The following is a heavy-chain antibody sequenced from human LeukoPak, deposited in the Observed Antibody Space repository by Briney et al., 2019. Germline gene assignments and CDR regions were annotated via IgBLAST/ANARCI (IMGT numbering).Heavy chain of an antibody. CDR3: ARSITIFGVVISSWFDP. J-gene: IGHJ5*02. V-gene: IGHV4-4*07. CDR1: GGSISSYY. CDR2: IYTSGST. Sequence: PSETLSPTCTVSGGSISSYYWSWIRQPAGKGLEWIGRIYTSGSTNYNPSLKSRVTMSVDTSKNQFSLKLSSVTAADTAVYYCARSITIFGVVISSWFDPWGQGTLVTVSS. D-gene: IGHD3-3*01.